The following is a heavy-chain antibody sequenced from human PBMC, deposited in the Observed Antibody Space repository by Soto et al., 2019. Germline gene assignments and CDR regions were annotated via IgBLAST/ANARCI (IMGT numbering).Heavy chain of an antibody. CDR2: ISGSGGST. CDR1: GFTFSIYA. J-gene: IGHJ4*02. D-gene: IGHD3-22*01. Sequence: GGSLRLSCAASGFTFSIYAMSWVRQAPGKGLEWVSAISGSGGSTYYADSVKGRFTISRDNSKNTLYLQMNSLRAEDTAVYYCAKARDYDSSGYYYWGQGTLVTVSS. V-gene: IGHV3-23*01. CDR3: AKARDYDSSGYYY.